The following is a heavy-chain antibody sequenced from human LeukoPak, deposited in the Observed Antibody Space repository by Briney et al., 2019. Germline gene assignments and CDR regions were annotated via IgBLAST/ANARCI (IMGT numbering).Heavy chain of an antibody. V-gene: IGHV3-48*03. D-gene: IGHD2-15*01. J-gene: IGHJ4*02. CDR3: VRATDPYCSGGSCYRGYPFDY. CDR1: GFTFSSYE. CDR2: ISSSGSTI. Sequence: GGSLRLSCTASGFTFSSYEMNWVLQAPGKGLEWVSYISSSGSTIYYADSVKGRFTISRDNAKNSLYLQMNSLRAEDTAVYYCVRATDPYCSGGSCYRGYPFDYWGQGTLVTVSS.